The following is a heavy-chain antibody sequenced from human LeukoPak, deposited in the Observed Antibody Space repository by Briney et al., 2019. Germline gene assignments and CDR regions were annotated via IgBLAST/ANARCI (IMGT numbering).Heavy chain of an antibody. D-gene: IGHD6-19*01. Sequence: ASVKVSCKASGYTFTGYYMHWVRQAPGQGLEWMGWINPNSGGTNYAQKFQGRVTMTRDTSISTAYMELSRLRSDDTAVYYCAREGSSGWYPNDAFDIWGQGTMVTVSS. CDR1: GYTFTGYY. CDR3: AREGSSGWYPNDAFDI. J-gene: IGHJ3*02. CDR2: INPNSGGT. V-gene: IGHV1-2*02.